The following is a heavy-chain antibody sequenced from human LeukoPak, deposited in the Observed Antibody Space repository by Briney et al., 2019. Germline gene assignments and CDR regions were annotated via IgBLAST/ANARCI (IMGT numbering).Heavy chain of an antibody. CDR1: GYSFTRYW. CDR3: AITAMCIYFDY. CDR2: IYPGDSDT. J-gene: IGHJ4*02. V-gene: IGHV5-51*01. Sequence: GESLKISCKGSGYSFTRYWIGWVRQMPGKGLEWMGVIYPGDSDTRYSPSFQGQVTISADKSISTAYLQWSSLKASDTAMYYCAITAMCIYFDYWGQGTLVTVSS. D-gene: IGHD5-18*01.